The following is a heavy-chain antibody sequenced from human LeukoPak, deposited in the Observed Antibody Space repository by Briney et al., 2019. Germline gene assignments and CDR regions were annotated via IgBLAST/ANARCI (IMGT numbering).Heavy chain of an antibody. CDR3: VRVGGRSSIGGDC. CDR2: ISSDSSYI. J-gene: IGHJ4*02. V-gene: IGHV3-21*01. Sequence: GGSLRLSCVASGFTFSSLAMNWVRQAPGKGLEWVSSISSDSSYIDYADSVKGRFTISRDNARNSLYLQMNNLRAEDTAVYHCVRVGGRSSIGGDCWGQGTLVTVSS. CDR1: GFTFSSLA. D-gene: IGHD3-10*01.